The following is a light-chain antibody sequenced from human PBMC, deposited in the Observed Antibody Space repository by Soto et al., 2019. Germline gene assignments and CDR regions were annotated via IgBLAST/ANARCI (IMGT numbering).Light chain of an antibody. Sequence: IFRTHXXXTLXLAXXXKTTLXXRASQSVSTILAWYQQKPGQAPRLLIYGASTRATGIPVRFSGSGSGTEFTLTISSLQSEDFAVYYCQQYDKWPPTFGQGTKVDIK. V-gene: IGKV3-15*01. CDR2: GAS. CDR1: QSVSTI. J-gene: IGKJ1*01. CDR3: QQYDKWPPT.